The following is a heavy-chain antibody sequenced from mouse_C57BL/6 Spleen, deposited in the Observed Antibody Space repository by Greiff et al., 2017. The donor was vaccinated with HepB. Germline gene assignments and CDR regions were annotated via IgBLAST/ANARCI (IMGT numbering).Heavy chain of an antibody. D-gene: IGHD2-10*02. Sequence: QVQLQQPGAELVKPGASVKMSCKASGYTFTSYWITWVKQRPGQGLEWIGDIYPGSGSTNYNEKFKSKATLTVDTSSSTAYMQLSSVTSEDSAVYYCASPAGYGPWFAYWGQGTLVTVSA. CDR1: GYTFTSYW. V-gene: IGHV1-55*01. CDR3: ASPAGYGPWFAY. CDR2: IYPGSGST. J-gene: IGHJ3*01.